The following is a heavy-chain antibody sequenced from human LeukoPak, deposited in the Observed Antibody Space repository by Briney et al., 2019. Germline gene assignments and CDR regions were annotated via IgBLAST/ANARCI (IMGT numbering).Heavy chain of an antibody. V-gene: IGHV4-34*01. Sequence: ASETLSLTCAVYGEPFNGYYWNWIRQSPGKGLEWIGEINHSGSTNYNPSLKSRVTISVDTSKNQFSLKLNSVTAADTAVYYCARDVDWGSFDYWGQGTLVTVSS. D-gene: IGHD3/OR15-3a*01. CDR3: ARDVDWGSFDY. CDR1: GEPFNGYY. CDR2: INHSGST. J-gene: IGHJ4*02.